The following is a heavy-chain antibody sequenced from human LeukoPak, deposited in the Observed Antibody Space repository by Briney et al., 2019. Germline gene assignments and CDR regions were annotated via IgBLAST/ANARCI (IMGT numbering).Heavy chain of an antibody. CDR2: IKQDGSEK. J-gene: IGHJ6*02. V-gene: IGHV3-7*04. CDR3: ARGSIHAPHYGDYGEYYFYGMDV. Sequence: GGSLRLSCAASGFTFSSYWMSWVRQAPGKGLEWVANIKQDGSEKYYVDSVKGRFTISRDNAKNSLYLQMNSLRAEDTAVYYCARGSIHAPHYGDYGEYYFYGMDVWGQGTTVTVSS. D-gene: IGHD4-17*01. CDR1: GFTFSSYW.